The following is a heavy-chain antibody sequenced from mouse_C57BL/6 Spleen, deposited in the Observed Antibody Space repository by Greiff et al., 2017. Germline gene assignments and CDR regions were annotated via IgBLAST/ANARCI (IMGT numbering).Heavy chain of an antibody. D-gene: IGHD1-1*01. CDR3: ARSDGSSLGAMDY. Sequence: EVKLMESGPELVKPGASVKISCKASGYSFTDYNMNWVKQSNGKSLEWIGVINPNYGTTSYNQKFKGKATLTVDQSSSTAYMQLISLTSEDSAVYYCARSDGSSLGAMDYWGQGTSVTVSS. CDR1: GYSFTDYN. J-gene: IGHJ4*01. CDR2: INPNYGTT. V-gene: IGHV1-39*01.